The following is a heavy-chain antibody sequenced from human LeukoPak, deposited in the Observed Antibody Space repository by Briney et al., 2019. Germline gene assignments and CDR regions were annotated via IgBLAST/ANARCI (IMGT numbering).Heavy chain of an antibody. CDR2: IIPIFGTA. J-gene: IGHJ5*02. CDR1: GGTFSSYA. CDR3: ARDNYAGANRFDP. V-gene: IGHV1-69*05. Sequence: SVKVTCKASGGTFSSYAISWVRQAPGQGLEWMGGIIPIFGTANYAQKFQGRVTITTDESTSTAYMELSSLRSEDTAVYYCARDNYAGANRFDPWGQGTLVTVSS. D-gene: IGHD1-7*01.